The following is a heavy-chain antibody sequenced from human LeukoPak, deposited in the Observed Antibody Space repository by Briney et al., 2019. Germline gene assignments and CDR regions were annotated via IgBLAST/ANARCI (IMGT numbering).Heavy chain of an antibody. J-gene: IGHJ6*03. Sequence: SVKVSCKASGGTFSSYAISWVRQAPGQGLEWMGRIIPIFGTANYAQKFQGRVTITMDESTSTAYMELSSLRSEDTAVYYCARDLRVATASYYYYYMDVWGKGTTVTVSS. D-gene: IGHD5-18*01. CDR1: GGTFSSYA. V-gene: IGHV1-69*05. CDR2: IIPIFGTA. CDR3: ARDLRVATASYYYYYMDV.